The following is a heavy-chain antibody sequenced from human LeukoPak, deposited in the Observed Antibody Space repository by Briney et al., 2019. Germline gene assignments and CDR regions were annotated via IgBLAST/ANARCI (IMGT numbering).Heavy chain of an antibody. CDR2: ISSSGSTI. CDR3: AELGITMIGGV. J-gene: IGHJ6*04. V-gene: IGHV3-11*04. Sequence: GGSLRLSCAASGFIFIDYWLSWVRQAPGKGLEWVSYISSSGSTIYYADSVKGRFTISRDNAKNSLYLQMNSLRAEDTAVYYCAELGITMIGGVWGKGTTVTISS. CDR1: GFIFIDYW. D-gene: IGHD3-10*02.